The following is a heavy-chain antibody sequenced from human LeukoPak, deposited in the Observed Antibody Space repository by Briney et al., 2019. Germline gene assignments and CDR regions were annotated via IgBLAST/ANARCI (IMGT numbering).Heavy chain of an antibody. J-gene: IGHJ4*02. Sequence: PSETLSLTCAVYGGSFSGYYWSWIRQPPGKGLEWIGEINHSGSTNYNPSLKSRGTISVDTSKNQFSLKLSSVTAADTAVYYCARARNYYYGSGNFDYWGQGTLVTVSS. CDR1: GGSFSGYY. V-gene: IGHV4-34*01. CDR3: ARARNYYYGSGNFDY. D-gene: IGHD3-10*01. CDR2: INHSGST.